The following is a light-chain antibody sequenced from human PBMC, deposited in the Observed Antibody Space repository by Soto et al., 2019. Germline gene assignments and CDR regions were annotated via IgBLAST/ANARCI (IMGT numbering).Light chain of an antibody. CDR3: STWDDSLSGLVV. Sequence: QSVLAQPPSASGAPGQRVTISCSGSSSNIGGNTVNWYQQLPGTAPKLLIYTNNQRPSGVPDRFSGSKSGTSASLAISGLQPEDEAVYFCSTWDDSLSGLVVFGGGTKLTVL. V-gene: IGLV1-44*01. CDR2: TNN. J-gene: IGLJ2*01. CDR1: SSNIGGNT.